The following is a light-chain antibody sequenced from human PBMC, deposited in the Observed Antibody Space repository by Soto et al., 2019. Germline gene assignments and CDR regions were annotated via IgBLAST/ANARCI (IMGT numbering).Light chain of an antibody. CDR3: QQYGSSGT. J-gene: IGKJ1*01. CDR2: AAS. V-gene: IGKV1-39*01. Sequence: DIQMTQSPSSLSASVGDRVTITCRASQSISTYLNWYQQKAGLAPKLLIYAASSLQSGVPSRFSGSGSGTDFALTITRLEPEDFAVYYCQQYGSSGTFGQGTKVDIK. CDR1: QSISTY.